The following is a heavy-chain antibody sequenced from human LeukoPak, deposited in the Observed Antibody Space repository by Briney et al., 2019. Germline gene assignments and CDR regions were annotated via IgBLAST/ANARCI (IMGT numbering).Heavy chain of an antibody. J-gene: IGHJ4*02. CDR2: ISGSGGST. CDR3: AKDSSSADYGDYSDY. V-gene: IGHV3-23*01. Sequence: PGGSLRLSCAASGFTFSSYAMSWVRQAPGKGLEWVSAISGSGGSTYYADSVKGRFTISRDNSKNTLCLQMNSLRAEDTAVYYCAKDSSSADYGDYSDYWGQGTLVTVSS. D-gene: IGHD4-17*01. CDR1: GFTFSSYA.